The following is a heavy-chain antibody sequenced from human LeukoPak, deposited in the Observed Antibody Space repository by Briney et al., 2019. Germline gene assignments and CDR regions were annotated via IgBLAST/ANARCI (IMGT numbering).Heavy chain of an antibody. V-gene: IGHV3-30*01. CDR1: GFTFSSYA. Sequence: PGGSLRLSCEASGFTFSSYAMHWVRQAPGKGLEWVAVISYDGSNKYYADSVKGRFTISRDNSKNTLYLQMNSLRAEDTAVYYCARDHYYDSSGLPPDYWGQGTLVTVSS. J-gene: IGHJ4*02. D-gene: IGHD3-22*01. CDR3: ARDHYYDSSGLPPDY. CDR2: ISYDGSNK.